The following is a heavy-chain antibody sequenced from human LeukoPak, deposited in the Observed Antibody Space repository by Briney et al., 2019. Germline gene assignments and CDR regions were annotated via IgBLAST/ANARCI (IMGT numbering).Heavy chain of an antibody. CDR1: GGSISSYY. V-gene: IGHV4-59*08. CDR2: IYYSGST. D-gene: IGHD2-2*01. CDR3: VGAAADRTYFDY. Sequence: SETLSLTCTVSGGSISSYYWSWIRQPPGKGLEWIGYIYYSGSTNYNPSLKSRVTISVDTSKNQFSLKLSSVTAADTAVYYCVGAAADRTYFDYWGQGTLVTVSS. J-gene: IGHJ4*02.